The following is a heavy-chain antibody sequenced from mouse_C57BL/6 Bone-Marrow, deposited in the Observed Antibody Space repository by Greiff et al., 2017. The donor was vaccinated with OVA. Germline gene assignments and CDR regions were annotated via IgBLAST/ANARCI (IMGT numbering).Heavy chain of an antibody. D-gene: IGHD1-1*01. CDR1: GYTFTDYY. V-gene: IGHV1-26*01. CDR3: ARTSYYYGSSYPYFDY. Sequence: EVKLQQSGPELVKPGASVKISCKASGYTFTDYYMNWVKQSHGKSLEWIGDINPNNGGTSYNQKFKGKATLTVDKSSSTAYMELRSLTSEDSAVYYCARTSYYYGSSYPYFDYWGQGTTLTVSS. J-gene: IGHJ2*01. CDR2: INPNNGGT.